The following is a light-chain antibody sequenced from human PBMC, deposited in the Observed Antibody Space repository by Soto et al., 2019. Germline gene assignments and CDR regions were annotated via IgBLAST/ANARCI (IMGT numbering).Light chain of an antibody. CDR1: RNDVGTYNY. CDR3: CSYAGSYTYV. J-gene: IGLJ1*01. V-gene: IGLV2-11*01. CDR2: DVN. Sequence: QSALTQPRSVSGSPGQSVTISCTGTRNDVGTYNYVSWYQHHPDKAPKLVLYDVNRRPSGVPARFSGSKSGYTASLTISGLQAEDEADYYCCSYAGSYTYVFGTGTKVTVL.